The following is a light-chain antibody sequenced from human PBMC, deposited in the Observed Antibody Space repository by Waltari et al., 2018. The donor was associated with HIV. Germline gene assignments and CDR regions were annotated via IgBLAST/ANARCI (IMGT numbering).Light chain of an antibody. Sequence: PSVSGAPGQRVTISCTGNTSNIGAGYDVHWYQQLPGTAPKLLIYGDANRPAGVPDRFSGSTSGTSASLAITGLRAEDECDYYCQSYDRSLSGVIFGGGTKLTGL. CDR3: QSYDRSLSGVI. CDR2: GDA. V-gene: IGLV1-40*01. J-gene: IGLJ2*01. CDR1: TSNIGAGYD.